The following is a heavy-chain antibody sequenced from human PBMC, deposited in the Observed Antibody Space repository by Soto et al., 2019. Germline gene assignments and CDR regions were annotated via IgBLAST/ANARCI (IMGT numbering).Heavy chain of an antibody. Sequence: LSLTCKVSGASIRSTHYFWGWIRQPPGKGLEWIGNFYSSGVTHYHPSLTSRVTISVDTSKNLFSLNLTSETAADTALYYCAISCQYDYTGSYSDYWGQGTLVTVSS. CDR1: GASIRSTHYF. V-gene: IGHV4-39*02. CDR2: FYSSGVT. J-gene: IGHJ4*02. D-gene: IGHD3-9*01. CDR3: AISCQYDYTGSYSDY.